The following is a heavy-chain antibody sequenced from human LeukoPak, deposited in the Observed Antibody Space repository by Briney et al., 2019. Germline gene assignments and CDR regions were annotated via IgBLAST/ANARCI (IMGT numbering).Heavy chain of an antibody. V-gene: IGHV3-30*01. CDR3: ARPGIAAAGTYFDY. CDR1: GFTFSSYA. J-gene: IGHJ4*02. Sequence: QPGRSLRLSCAASGFTFSSYAMHWVRQAPGKGLEWVAVISYDGSNKYYADSVKGRFTISRDNSKNTLYLQMNSLRAEDTAVYYCARPGIAAAGTYFDYWGQGTLVTVSS. D-gene: IGHD6-13*01. CDR2: ISYDGSNK.